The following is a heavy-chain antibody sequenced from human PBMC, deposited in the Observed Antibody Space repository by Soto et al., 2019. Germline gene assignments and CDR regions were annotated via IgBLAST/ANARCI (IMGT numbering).Heavy chain of an antibody. Sequence: EVQLVETGGGLIQPGGSLRLSCAASGFTVSSNYMSWVRQAPGKGLEWVSVIYSGGSTYYADSVKGRFTISRDNSKNTLYLQMNSLRAEDTAVYYCARGPQWHYGMDVLGQGTTVTVSS. CDR2: IYSGGST. J-gene: IGHJ6*02. CDR3: ARGPQWHYGMDV. CDR1: GFTVSSNY. V-gene: IGHV3-53*02. D-gene: IGHD2-8*01.